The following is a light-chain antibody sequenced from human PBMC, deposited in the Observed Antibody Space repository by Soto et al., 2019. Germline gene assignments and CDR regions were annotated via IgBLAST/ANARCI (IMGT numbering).Light chain of an antibody. CDR1: QSISSY. CDR3: QQSYSTPRT. CDR2: AAS. V-gene: IGKV1-39*01. Sequence: DIQMTQSPSSLSASVRDRVTITCRASQSISSYLNWYQQKPGKAPKLLIYAASSLQSGVPSRFSGSGSGTDFTLTVSSLQPEDFATYFCQQSYSTPRTFGQRTKVEVK. J-gene: IGKJ1*01.